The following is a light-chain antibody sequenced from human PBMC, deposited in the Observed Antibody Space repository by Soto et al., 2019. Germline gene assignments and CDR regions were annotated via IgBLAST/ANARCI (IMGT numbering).Light chain of an antibody. CDR1: QSVTSSY. CDR3: QQYNNWPPIT. V-gene: IGKV3-20*01. CDR2: GVS. Sequence: EIVLTQSPGTVSLSPVERATLSCRSSQSVTSSYLAWYQQKPGQAPRLLIYGVSSRATGIPDRFSGSGSGTEFTLTISSLQSEDFAVYYCQQYNNWPPITFGQGTRLEIK. J-gene: IGKJ5*01.